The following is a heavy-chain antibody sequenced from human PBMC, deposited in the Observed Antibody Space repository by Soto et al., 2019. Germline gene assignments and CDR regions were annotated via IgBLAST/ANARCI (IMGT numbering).Heavy chain of an antibody. CDR1: GFTFDDFA. Sequence: LRLSCAASGFTFDDFAMHWVRQAPGKGLEWVSGINWSGGSSGYSDSVKGRFTISRDNAKNSLSLQMNSLRVEDTALFYCVKANDQQLVEGGPFDMWGQGTMVTVSS. CDR3: VKANDQQLVEGGPFDM. J-gene: IGHJ3*02. CDR2: INWSGGSS. D-gene: IGHD6-13*01. V-gene: IGHV3-9*01.